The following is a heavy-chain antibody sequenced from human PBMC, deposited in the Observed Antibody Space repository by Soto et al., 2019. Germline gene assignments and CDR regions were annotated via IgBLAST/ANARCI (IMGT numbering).Heavy chain of an antibody. CDR1: GFTFNDYD. D-gene: IGHD2-15*01. J-gene: IGHJ6*02. CDR3: ARDHWDCSGGGCNPHQLNFFAMDV. Sequence: QVHLVESGGGGVQPGRSKRLSCVVSGFTFNDYDIHWVRQAPGKGLEWVAVISFDGNNKFYADSVKGRFTISRDRSKTTAYLQMNNLRAEDTAVYYCARDHWDCSGGGCNPHQLNFFAMDVWGQGTTVTVSS. CDR2: ISFDGNNK. V-gene: IGHV3-30*03.